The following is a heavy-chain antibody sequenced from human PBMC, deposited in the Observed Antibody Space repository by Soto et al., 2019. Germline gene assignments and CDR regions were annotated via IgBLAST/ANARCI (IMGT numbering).Heavy chain of an antibody. V-gene: IGHV4-34*01. CDR2: INHSGST. D-gene: IGHD3-10*01. J-gene: IGHJ4*02. CDR3: ARGPTGSASDY. Sequence: QVQLQQWGAGLLKPSETLSLTCAVYGGSFSGYYWSWIRQPPGKGLEWIGEINHSGSTNYNPSLKSRVTISVDTSKNQFSLKLSSVTAADTAVYYCARGPTGSASDYWGQGTLVTVSS. CDR1: GGSFSGYY.